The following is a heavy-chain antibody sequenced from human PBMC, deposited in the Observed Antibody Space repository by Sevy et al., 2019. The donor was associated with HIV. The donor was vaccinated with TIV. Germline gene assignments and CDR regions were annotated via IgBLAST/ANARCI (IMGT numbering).Heavy chain of an antibody. Sequence: GGSLRLSCAASDFTFSSYWMTWVRQAPGKGLEWVANIKQDMSEKYYADSVKGRFTISRDNARNSLYLQMECLRAEDTAVYYCARAQQVTMLVVIGGLYFDFWGQGTLVTVSS. CDR3: ARAQQVTMLVVIGGLYFDF. V-gene: IGHV3-7*01. CDR1: DFTFSSYW. J-gene: IGHJ4*02. D-gene: IGHD3-22*01. CDR2: IKQDMSEK.